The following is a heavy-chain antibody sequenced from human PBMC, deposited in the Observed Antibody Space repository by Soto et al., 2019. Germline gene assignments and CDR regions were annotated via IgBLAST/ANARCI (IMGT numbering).Heavy chain of an antibody. V-gene: IGHV3-11*06. Sequence: PGGSLRLSCAASGFTFSDYYMSWIRQAPGKGLEWVSYISSSSSYTNYADSVKGRFTISRDNAKNSLYLQMNSLRAEDTAVYYCARARFGEFPRDYGMDVWGQGTTVTVSS. J-gene: IGHJ6*02. CDR2: ISSSSSYT. CDR3: ARARFGEFPRDYGMDV. D-gene: IGHD3-10*01. CDR1: GFTFSDYY.